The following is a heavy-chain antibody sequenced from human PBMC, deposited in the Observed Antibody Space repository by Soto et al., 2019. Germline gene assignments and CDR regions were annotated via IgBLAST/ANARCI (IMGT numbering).Heavy chain of an antibody. J-gene: IGHJ5*02. Sequence: SETLSLTCTVSGGSISSYYWSWIRQPPGKGLEWIGYIYYSGSTNYNPSLKSRVTISVDTSKNQFSLKLSSVTAADTAVYYCARHQTHFYFEPWGQGTLVTVSS. CDR2: IYYSGST. CDR1: GGSISSYY. CDR3: ARHQTHFYFEP. V-gene: IGHV4-59*08.